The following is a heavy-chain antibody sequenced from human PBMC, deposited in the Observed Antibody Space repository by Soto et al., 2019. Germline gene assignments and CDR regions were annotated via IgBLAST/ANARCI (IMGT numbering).Heavy chain of an antibody. D-gene: IGHD4-17*01. J-gene: IGHJ4*02. CDR2: IWDDGSNK. CDR1: GFTFSSYG. CDR3: ARGTSLFYGELDY. V-gene: IGHV3-33*01. Sequence: QVQLVESGGGVVQPGRSLRLSCAASGFTFSSYGMHWVRQAPGKGLEWVAVIWDDGSNKYYADSVKGRFTISRDNSKNTLYLQMNSLRAEDTAVYYCARGTSLFYGELDYWGQGTLVTVSS.